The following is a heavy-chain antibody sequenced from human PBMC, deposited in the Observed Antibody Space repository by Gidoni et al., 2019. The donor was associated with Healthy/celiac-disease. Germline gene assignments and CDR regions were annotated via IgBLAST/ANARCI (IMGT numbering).Heavy chain of an antibody. D-gene: IGHD3-16*01. CDR3: ASGSRGGILDY. CDR1: GGSISSYY. V-gene: IGHV4-59*01. Sequence: QVQLQESGPGLVKPSETLSLTCTVSGGSISSYYWSWIRQPPGKGLEWIGYIYYSGSTNYNPSLKSRVTISVDTSKNQFSLKLSSVTAADTAVYYCASGSRGGILDYWGQGTLVTVSS. J-gene: IGHJ4*02. CDR2: IYYSGST.